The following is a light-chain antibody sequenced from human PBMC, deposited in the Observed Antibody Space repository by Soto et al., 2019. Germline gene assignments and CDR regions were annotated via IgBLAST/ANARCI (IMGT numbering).Light chain of an antibody. J-gene: IGKJ1*01. V-gene: IGKV3-20*01. CDR3: QQYVTTPRT. Sequence: EIVLTQSPGILSLSPGARATLSCRASQTVAYTSLAWYQQRPGQAPRLLIYGTSTRATGTPDRFIGSWSGTAFTLTIRRLEPEDFAVYYCQQYVTTPRTFGQGTKVE. CDR1: QTVAYTS. CDR2: GTS.